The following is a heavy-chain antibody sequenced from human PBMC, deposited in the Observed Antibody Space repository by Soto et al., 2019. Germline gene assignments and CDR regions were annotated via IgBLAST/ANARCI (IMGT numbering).Heavy chain of an antibody. Sequence: PSETLSLTCAVYGGSFSGYYWSWIRQPPGKGLEWIGEINHSGSTNYNPSLKSRVTISVDTSKNKFHRKLRSVHAAGTAVYYVVRGKGMLGVVIQWHYGMDGWGQRTKV. CDR2: INHSGST. CDR1: GGSFSGYY. D-gene: IGHD3-3*01. V-gene: IGHV4-34*01. J-gene: IGHJ6*01. CDR3: VRGKGMLGVVIQWHYGMDG.